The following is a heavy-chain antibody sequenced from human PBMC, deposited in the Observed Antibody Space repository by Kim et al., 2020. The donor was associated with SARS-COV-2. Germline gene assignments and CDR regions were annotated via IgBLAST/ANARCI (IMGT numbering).Heavy chain of an antibody. D-gene: IGHD2-2*03. V-gene: IGHV3-23*01. Sequence: VKGRFTISRDNSRHTVYLQMNSLSAEDTAFYYCAKMFPPDSLDMTFDSWGQGTLVTVSS. CDR3: AKMFPPDSLDMTFDS. J-gene: IGHJ4*02.